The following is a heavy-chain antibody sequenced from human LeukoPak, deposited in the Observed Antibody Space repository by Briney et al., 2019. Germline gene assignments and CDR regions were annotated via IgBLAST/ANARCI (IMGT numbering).Heavy chain of an antibody. Sequence: PGGSLRLSCAASGFTFSSYSMNWVRQAPGKGLEWVSSISSSSSYIYYADSVKGRFTISRDNAKNSLYLQMNSLGAEDTAIYYCTRVGYIDEGIDYWGQGTLVTVSS. CDR2: ISSSSSYI. CDR1: GFTFSSYS. CDR3: TRVGYIDEGIDY. D-gene: IGHD5-24*01. J-gene: IGHJ4*02. V-gene: IGHV3-21*06.